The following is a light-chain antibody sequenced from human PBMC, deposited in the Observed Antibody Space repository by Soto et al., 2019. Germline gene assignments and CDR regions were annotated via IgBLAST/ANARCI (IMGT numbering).Light chain of an antibody. CDR2: GAS. V-gene: IGKV3-11*01. CDR1: QSVSRR. CDR3: QLRNNWPPSIT. J-gene: IGKJ5*01. Sequence: EVVLTRSPGTLSLSPGGRATLSCRASQSVSRRLAWYQQRPGQSPRLLISGASMRASGVPVRFIGSGSGTDFTLTITRLEPEDFALYYCQLRNNWPPSITFGQGTRLEI.